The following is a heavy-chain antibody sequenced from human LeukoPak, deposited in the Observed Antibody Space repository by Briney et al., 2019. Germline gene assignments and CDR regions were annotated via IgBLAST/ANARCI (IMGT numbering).Heavy chain of an antibody. V-gene: IGHV3-43*02. J-gene: IGHJ3*02. Sequence: GGSLTLSCAASTFAAEDTVMHWVRPVQGNGRAWGVLIGGGSASTSHAHSLKGRFTISRDNSYNSLYLQIARLRIEDTALYYCVKDLIVGDYYSSDNYYLPDAFDIRGQGTMVTVSS. CDR2: IGGGSAST. CDR1: TFAAEDTV. D-gene: IGHD3-10*01. CDR3: VKDLIVGDYYSSDNYYLPDAFDI.